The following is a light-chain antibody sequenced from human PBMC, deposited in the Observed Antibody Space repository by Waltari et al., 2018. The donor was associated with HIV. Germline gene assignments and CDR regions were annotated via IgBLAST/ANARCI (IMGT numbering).Light chain of an antibody. J-gene: IGLJ2*01. CDR2: NNA. Sequence: QSVLTQPPSVSGAPGQRVTISCTGTSSNTGAGFDLHWYQQLPGTVPKVLIYNNADRPSGVPDRFSGSKSATSASLAITGLQAEDEANYYCQSYDISLSGWVFGGGTKLTVL. V-gene: IGLV1-40*01. CDR1: SSNTGAGFD. CDR3: QSYDISLSGWV.